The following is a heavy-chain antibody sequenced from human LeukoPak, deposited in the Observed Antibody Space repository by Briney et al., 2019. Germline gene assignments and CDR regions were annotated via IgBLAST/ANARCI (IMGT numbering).Heavy chain of an antibody. J-gene: IGHJ3*02. CDR1: GFTFSTYA. V-gene: IGHV3-23*01. CDR3: ARDLEQQLVLGAFDI. Sequence: GGSLRLSCAASGFTFSTYAMSWVRQAPGKGLEWVSGISGSGGSTNYADSVKGRFTISRDNSKNTLYLHMNSLRAEDTAVYYCARDLEQQLVLGAFDIWGQGTMVTVSS. CDR2: ISGSGGST. D-gene: IGHD6-13*01.